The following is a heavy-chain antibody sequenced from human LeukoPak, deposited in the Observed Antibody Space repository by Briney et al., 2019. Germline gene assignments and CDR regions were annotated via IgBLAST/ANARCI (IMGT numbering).Heavy chain of an antibody. CDR1: GGTFSSYT. J-gene: IGHJ4*02. CDR3: ARDNGYMTTAYRFDY. V-gene: IGHV1-69*04. CDR2: IIPILGIA. Sequence: SVKVSCKASGGTFSSYTISLVRQAPGQGLEWIGRIIPILGIANYAQKFQGRVTITADKSTSTAYMELSSLRSEDTAVYYCARDNGYMTTAYRFDYWGQGTLVTVSS. D-gene: IGHD4-11*01.